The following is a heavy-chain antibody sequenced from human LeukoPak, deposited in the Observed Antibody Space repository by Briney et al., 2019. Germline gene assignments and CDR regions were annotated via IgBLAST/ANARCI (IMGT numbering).Heavy chain of an antibody. CDR3: ARGQVRGVTLHI. J-gene: IGHJ4*02. CDR2: ISSSSSYI. Sequence: GGSLRLSCAASGFTFSSYSMNWVRQAPGKGLEWVSSISSSSSYIYYADSVKGRFTISRDNAKNSLYLQMNSLRAEDTAVYYCARGQVRGVTLHIWGQGTLVTVSS. CDR1: GFTFSSYS. V-gene: IGHV3-21*01. D-gene: IGHD3-10*01.